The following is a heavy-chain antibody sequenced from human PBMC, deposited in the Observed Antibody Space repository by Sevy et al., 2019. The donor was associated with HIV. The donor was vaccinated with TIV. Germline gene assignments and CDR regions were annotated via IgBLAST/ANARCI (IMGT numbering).Heavy chain of an antibody. CDR1: GGSISSYY. CDR2: IYYSGST. V-gene: IGHV4-59*01. CDR3: ARGEGGYYDSSGYRYWYFDL. Sequence: SETLSLTCTVSGGSISSYYWSWIRQPPGKGLEWIGYIYYSGSTNYNPSLKSRVTISVDTSKNQFSLKLSSVTAADMAVYYCARGEGGYYDSSGYRYWYFDLWGRGTLVTVSS. J-gene: IGHJ2*01. D-gene: IGHD3-22*01.